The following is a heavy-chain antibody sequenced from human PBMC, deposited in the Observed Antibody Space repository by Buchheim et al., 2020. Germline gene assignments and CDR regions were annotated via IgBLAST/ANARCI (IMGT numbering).Heavy chain of an antibody. V-gene: IGHV3-21*01. D-gene: IGHD6-13*01. CDR1: GFTFSSYS. Sequence: EVQLVESGGGLVKPGGSLRLSCAASGFTFSSYSMNWVRQAPGKGLEWVSSISSSSSYIYYEDSVKGRFTISRDKAKNSLSLQMNSLRAEDTAVYYCARGLLLSSSWPIDYWGQGTL. CDR3: ARGLLLSSSWPIDY. J-gene: IGHJ4*02. CDR2: ISSSSSYI.